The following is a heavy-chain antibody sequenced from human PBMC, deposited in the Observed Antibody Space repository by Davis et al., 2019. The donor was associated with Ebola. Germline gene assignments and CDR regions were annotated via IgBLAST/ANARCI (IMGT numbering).Heavy chain of an antibody. D-gene: IGHD4-11*01. V-gene: IGHV1-18*01. CDR1: GYTFTSYG. CDR3: ARDIMGDYSSPTFDY. Sequence: ASVKVSCKASGYTFTSYGISWVRQAPGQGLEWMGWISAYNGNTNYAQKLQGRVTMTTDTSTSTAYMELRSLRSDDTAVYYCARDIMGDYSSPTFDYWGQGTLVTVSS. J-gene: IGHJ4*02. CDR2: ISAYNGNT.